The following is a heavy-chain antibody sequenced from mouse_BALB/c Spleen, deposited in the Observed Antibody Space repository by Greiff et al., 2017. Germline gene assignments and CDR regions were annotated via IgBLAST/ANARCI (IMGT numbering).Heavy chain of an antibody. V-gene: IGHV5-17*02. CDR2: ISSGSSTI. D-gene: IGHD1-1*02. J-gene: IGHJ2*01. Sequence: DVMLVESGGGLVQPGGSRKLSCAASGFTFSSFGMHWVRQAPEKGLEWVAYISSGSSTIYYADTVKGRFTISRDNPKNTLFLQMTSLRSEDTAMYYCARGVGRDYFDYWGQGTTLTVSS. CDR3: ARGVGRDYFDY. CDR1: GFTFSSFG.